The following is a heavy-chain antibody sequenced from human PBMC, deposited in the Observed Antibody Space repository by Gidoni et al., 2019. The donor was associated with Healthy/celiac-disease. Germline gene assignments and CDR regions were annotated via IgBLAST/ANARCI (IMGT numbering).Heavy chain of an antibody. D-gene: IGHD2-21*01. V-gene: IGHV4-38-2*02. J-gene: IGHJ1*01. CDR2: IYHSGST. CDR3: ARGRGVLGDRYFQH. CDR1: GYSISSGYY. Sequence: QVQLQASGPGLVKPSETLSLTCTVSGYSISSGYYWGWIRQPPGKGLEWIGSIYHSGSTYYNPSIKSRGTIAVDTSKNQFSLKLSSVTAADTAVYYCARGRGVLGDRYFQHWGQGTLVTVSS.